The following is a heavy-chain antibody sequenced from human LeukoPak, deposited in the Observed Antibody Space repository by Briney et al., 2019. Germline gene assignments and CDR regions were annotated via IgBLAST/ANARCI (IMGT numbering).Heavy chain of an antibody. CDR1: GGSISSYY. CDR3: ARGPTRRDGFIVNY. Sequence: PSEALSLTCTVSGGSISSYYWSWIRQPAGKGLDWIGRIYTSGSTNYNPSLKSRVTMSVDTSKNQFSLKLSSVTAADTAVYYCARGPTRRDGFIVNYWGQGTLVTVSS. CDR2: IYTSGST. V-gene: IGHV4-4*07. J-gene: IGHJ4*02. D-gene: IGHD5-24*01.